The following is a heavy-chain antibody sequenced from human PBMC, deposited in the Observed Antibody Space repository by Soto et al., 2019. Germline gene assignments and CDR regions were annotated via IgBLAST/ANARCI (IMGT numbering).Heavy chain of an antibody. CDR1: GGTFSSYA. Sequence: QVQLVQSGAEVKKPGSSVKVSCKASGGTFSSYAISWVRQAPGQGLEWMGGIIPIFGTANYAQKFQGRVTINADESTSTAYMELSSLRSDDTAVYYCARDLSSGGTINYLGYWGQGTLVTVSS. J-gene: IGHJ4*02. V-gene: IGHV1-69*12. CDR3: ARDLSSGGTINYLGY. CDR2: IIPIFGTA. D-gene: IGHD2-15*01.